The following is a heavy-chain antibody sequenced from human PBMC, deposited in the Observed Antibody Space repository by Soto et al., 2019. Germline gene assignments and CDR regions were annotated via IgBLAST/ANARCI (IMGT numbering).Heavy chain of an antibody. CDR1: GFTVSNNY. Sequence: EVQVVESGGGLVQPGGSLRLSCAASGFTVSNNYMTWVRQAPGKGLEWVSLIYSRGGTDYADSVRGRFTISRDNSKNMVYLQMNSVRVEDTAVYYCARWGSGSQTVGYWGQGARVTVSS. V-gene: IGHV3-66*01. CDR3: ARWGSGSQTVGY. D-gene: IGHD3-16*01. CDR2: IYSRGGT. J-gene: IGHJ4*02.